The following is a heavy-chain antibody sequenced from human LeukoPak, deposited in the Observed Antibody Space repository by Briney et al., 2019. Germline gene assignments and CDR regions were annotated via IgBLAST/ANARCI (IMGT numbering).Heavy chain of an antibody. Sequence: GGSLRLSCAASGFIFNSYAMSWVRQAPGKGLEWVSAISDSGGNTHYADSVKGRFTISRDNPKNTLYLQMNSLRAEDTAVYYCAKPQQDYYYDSSGYCFDYWGQGTLVTVSS. CDR2: ISDSGGNT. CDR1: GFIFNSYA. CDR3: AKPQQDYYYDSSGYCFDY. J-gene: IGHJ4*02. V-gene: IGHV3-23*01. D-gene: IGHD3-22*01.